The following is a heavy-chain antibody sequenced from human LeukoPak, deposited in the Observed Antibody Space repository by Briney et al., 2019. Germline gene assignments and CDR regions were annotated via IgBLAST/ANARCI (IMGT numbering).Heavy chain of an antibody. V-gene: IGHV3-11*01. Sequence: GGSLRLSGAASGFSFSDYYMSWIRQAPGKGLEWVSSISRGGSSIYYADSVKGRFTISRDNAKNSLDLQMNSLRAEDTAVYYCARDQYLDYWGQGTLVTVSS. CDR2: ISRGGSSI. CDR3: ARDQYLDY. J-gene: IGHJ4*02. CDR1: GFSFSDYY.